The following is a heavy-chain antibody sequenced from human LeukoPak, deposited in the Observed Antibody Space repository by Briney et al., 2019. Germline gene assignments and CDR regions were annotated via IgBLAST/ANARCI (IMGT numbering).Heavy chain of an antibody. CDR1: GGSTSTHY. J-gene: IGHJ4*02. CDR3: ARHDAGIAARPFDN. V-gene: IGHV4-4*09. Sequence: SETLSLTCTVSGGSTSTHYWSWIRRPPGKGLEWIAYIHASGPTNYNPSLKSRITISVDTSKNQFSLKLSSVTAADTAVYYCARHDAGIAARPFDNWGQGTLVTVSS. CDR2: IHASGPT. D-gene: IGHD6-6*01.